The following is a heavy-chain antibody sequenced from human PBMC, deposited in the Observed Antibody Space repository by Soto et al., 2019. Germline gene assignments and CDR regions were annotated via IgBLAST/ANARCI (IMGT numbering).Heavy chain of an antibody. V-gene: IGHV1-18*01. J-gene: IGHJ6*02. Sequence: QVYLVQSGAEVKKPGASVKVSCKASGYTFTNYDINWVRQAPGQGLEWMGWISTYTGNTNYVQKLQGRVTMTTDTSTSTAYMELRSLRSDDTAVYYCARGYYYGSGRPTPGGMDVWGQGTTVTVSS. CDR1: GYTFTNYD. D-gene: IGHD3-10*01. CDR3: ARGYYYGSGRPTPGGMDV. CDR2: ISTYTGNT.